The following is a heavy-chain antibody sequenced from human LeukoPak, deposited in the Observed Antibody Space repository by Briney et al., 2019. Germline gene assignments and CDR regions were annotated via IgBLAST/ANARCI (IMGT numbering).Heavy chain of an antibody. Sequence: SETLTLTCVVSGGSISTYYWGWIRQPPGKGLEWIGSIYYSGSTYYNPSLKSRVTMSVDTSKNQFSLKLSSVTAADTAVYYCARHAGGISATGTRPFDYWGQGTLVTVSS. CDR3: ARHAGGISATGTRPFDY. CDR1: GGSISTYY. V-gene: IGHV4-39*01. J-gene: IGHJ4*02. D-gene: IGHD6-13*01. CDR2: IYYSGST.